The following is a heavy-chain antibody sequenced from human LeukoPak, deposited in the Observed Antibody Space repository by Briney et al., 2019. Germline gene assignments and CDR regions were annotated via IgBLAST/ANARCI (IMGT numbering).Heavy chain of an antibody. CDR2: ISSSSSYI. D-gene: IGHD3-10*01. CDR3: AGGQPYGSAPDY. Sequence: GGSLRLSCAASGFTFSSYSMNWVRQAPGKGLEWVSSISSSSSYIYYADSVEGRFTISRDNAKNSLYLQMNSLRAEDTAVYYCAGGQPYGSAPDYWGQGTLVTVSS. J-gene: IGHJ4*02. CDR1: GFTFSSYS. V-gene: IGHV3-21*01.